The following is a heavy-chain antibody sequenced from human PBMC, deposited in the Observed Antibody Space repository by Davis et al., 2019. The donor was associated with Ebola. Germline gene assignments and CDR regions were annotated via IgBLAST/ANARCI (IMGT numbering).Heavy chain of an antibody. CDR1: GFTFSSYA. D-gene: IGHD1-7*01. J-gene: IGHJ2*01. V-gene: IGHV4-59*04. Sequence: GSLRLSCAASGFTFSSYAMSWIRQPPGKGLEWIGNIHYLGNTYYNPSLKSRVTISVDTSRNQFSLKLTSVTAADTAVYFCANYLLPYWYFDLWGRGTLATVSS. CDR3: ANYLLPYWYFDL. CDR2: IHYLGNT.